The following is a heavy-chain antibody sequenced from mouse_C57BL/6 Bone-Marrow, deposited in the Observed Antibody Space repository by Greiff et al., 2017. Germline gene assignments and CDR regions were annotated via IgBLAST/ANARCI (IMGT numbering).Heavy chain of an antibody. J-gene: IGHJ1*03. CDR1: GYTFTSYW. V-gene: IGHV1-72*01. CDR2: IDPNSGGT. Sequence: QVQLKQPGAELVKPGASVKLSCKASGYTFTSYWMHWVKQRPGRGLEWIGRIDPNSGGTKYNEKFKSKATLTVDKPSSTAYMQLSSLTSEDSAVYYGARVHYGSRYRWYFDVWGTGTTVTVSS. CDR3: ARVHYGSRYRWYFDV. D-gene: IGHD1-1*01.